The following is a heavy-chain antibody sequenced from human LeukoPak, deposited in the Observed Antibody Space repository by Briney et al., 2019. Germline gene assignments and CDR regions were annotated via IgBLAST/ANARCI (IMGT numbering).Heavy chain of an antibody. Sequence: SETLSLTCTVSGGSISSDYWSWLRQPPGKRPEWIGYIYYSGTTNYNPSLKSRVTISVDTSKNQFSLKLSSVTAADTAVYYCARDSRGWYYYMDVWGKGTTVTVSS. CDR2: IYYSGTT. J-gene: IGHJ6*03. CDR1: GGSISSDY. D-gene: IGHD6-19*01. V-gene: IGHV4-59*01. CDR3: ARDSRGWYYYMDV.